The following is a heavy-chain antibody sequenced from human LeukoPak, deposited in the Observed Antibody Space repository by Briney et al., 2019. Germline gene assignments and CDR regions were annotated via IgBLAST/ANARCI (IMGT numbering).Heavy chain of an antibody. Sequence: GESLKISCKGSGYSINNYWIGWVRQMPGKGLEWMGIIYPADSDIRYTPSFQGQVTISADKSISTAYLQWSSLKASDTAMYYCARQEYCSGGSCYTWFDPWGQGTLVTVSS. CDR3: ARQEYCSGGSCYTWFDP. CDR1: GYSINNYW. D-gene: IGHD2-15*01. V-gene: IGHV5-51*01. J-gene: IGHJ5*02. CDR2: IYPADSDI.